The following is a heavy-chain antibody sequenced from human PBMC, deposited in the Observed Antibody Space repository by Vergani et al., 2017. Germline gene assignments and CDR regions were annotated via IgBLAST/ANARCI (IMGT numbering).Heavy chain of an antibody. D-gene: IGHD3-9*01. Sequence: QVQLQESGPGLVKPSETLSLTCTVSGGSISSYYWSWIRQPPGKGLEWIGYIYYSGSTNYNPSLKSRVTISVDTSKNQLSLKLSSVTAADTAVYYCARGVDWLHPYYFDYWGQGTLVTVSS. CDR1: GGSISSYY. J-gene: IGHJ4*02. CDR2: IYYSGST. V-gene: IGHV4-59*01. CDR3: ARGVDWLHPYYFDY.